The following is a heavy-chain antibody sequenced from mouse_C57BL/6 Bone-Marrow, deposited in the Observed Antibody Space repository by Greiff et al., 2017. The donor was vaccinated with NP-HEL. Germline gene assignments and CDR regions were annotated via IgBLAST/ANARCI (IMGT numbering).Heavy chain of an antibody. D-gene: IGHD2-4*01. V-gene: IGHV14-2*01. CDR1: GFNIKDYY. J-gene: IGHJ3*01. Sequence: VQLQQSGAELVKPGASVKLSCTASGFNIKDYYMHWVKQRTEQGLEWIGRIDPEDGETKYAPNFQGKATITADTSSNTAYLQLSSLTSEDTAVYYGARKSYYDYGFAYWGQGTLVTVSA. CDR2: IDPEDGET. CDR3: ARKSYYDYGFAY.